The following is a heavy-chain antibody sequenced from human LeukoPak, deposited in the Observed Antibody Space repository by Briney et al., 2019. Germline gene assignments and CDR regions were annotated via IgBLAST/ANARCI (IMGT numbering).Heavy chain of an antibody. V-gene: IGHV1-18*01. Sequence: GASVKVSCKASGYTFTSYGISWVGQAPGQGLEWMGWISAYNGNTNYAQKLQGRVTMTTDTSTSTAYMELRSLRSDDTAVYYCTRSRAAATDDYRGQGTLVTVSS. D-gene: IGHD6-13*01. CDR3: TRSRAAATDDY. J-gene: IGHJ4*02. CDR1: GYTFTSYG. CDR2: ISAYNGNT.